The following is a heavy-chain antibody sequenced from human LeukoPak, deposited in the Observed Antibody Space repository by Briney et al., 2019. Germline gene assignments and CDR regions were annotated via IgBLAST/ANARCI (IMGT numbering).Heavy chain of an antibody. Sequence: SETLSLTCTVSGGSISSSSYYWGWIRQPPGKGLEWIGSIYYSGSTYYNPSLKSRVTISVDTSKNQFSLKLSSVTAADTAVYYCARGRPPLTETFDYWGQGTLVTVSS. J-gene: IGHJ4*02. D-gene: IGHD5-24*01. V-gene: IGHV4-39*07. CDR2: IYYSGST. CDR1: GGSISSSSYY. CDR3: ARGRPPLTETFDY.